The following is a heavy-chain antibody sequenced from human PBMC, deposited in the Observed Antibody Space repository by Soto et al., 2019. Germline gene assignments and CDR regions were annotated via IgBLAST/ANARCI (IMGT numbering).Heavy chain of an antibody. D-gene: IGHD2-2*01. Sequence: PGGSLRLSCAASGFTFSTHGMHWVRQAPGKGLEWTALVSFDGNNQEYTDSVKGRFTISRDNSNNTLYLHINSLRVEDTAVYYCAREGCSTSSCYLVGMDVGGQGAAVTVSS. CDR2: VSFDGNNQ. V-gene: IGHV3-30*03. J-gene: IGHJ6*02. CDR3: AREGCSTSSCYLVGMDV. CDR1: GFTFSTHG.